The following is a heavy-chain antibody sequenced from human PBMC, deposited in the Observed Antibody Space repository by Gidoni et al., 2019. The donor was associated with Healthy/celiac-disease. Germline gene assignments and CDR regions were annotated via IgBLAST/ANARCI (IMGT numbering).Heavy chain of an antibody. V-gene: IGHV3-7*01. CDR2: IKQDGSEK. CDR3: AREGVLYPRGYYYYGMDV. CDR1: GFTFSSYW. Sequence: EVQLVESGGGLVQPGGSLILSCAASGFTFSSYWLSWVRQAPGKGLEWVANIKQDGSEKYYVDSVKGRFTISRDNAKNSLYLQMNSLRAEDTAVYYCAREGVLYPRGYYYYGMDVWGQGTTVTVSS. J-gene: IGHJ6*02. D-gene: IGHD2-8*01.